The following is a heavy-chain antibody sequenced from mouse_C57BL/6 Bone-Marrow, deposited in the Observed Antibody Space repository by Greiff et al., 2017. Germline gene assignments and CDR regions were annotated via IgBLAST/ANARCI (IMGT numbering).Heavy chain of an antibody. D-gene: IGHD2-2*01. Sequence: QVQLKQPGAELVKPGASVTMSCKASGYTFTSYWITWVKQRPGQGLEWIGDIYPGSGSTNYTEKFKSKATLTVATSSSTAYMQLISLTSEDSAVYYGARSCYDGYDGAYGGQGTLVTVSA. CDR1: GYTFTSYW. V-gene: IGHV1-55*01. J-gene: IGHJ3*01. CDR3: ARSCYDGYDGAY. CDR2: IYPGSGST.